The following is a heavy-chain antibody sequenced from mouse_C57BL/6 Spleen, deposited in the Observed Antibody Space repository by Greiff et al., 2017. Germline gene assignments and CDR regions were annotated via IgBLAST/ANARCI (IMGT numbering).Heavy chain of an antibody. D-gene: IGHD1-1*01. J-gene: IGHJ4*01. CDR3: ARDTYYYDAMDY. V-gene: IGHV1-18*01. CDR2: INPNNGGT. Sequence: VQLQQSGPELVKPGASVKIPCKASGYTFTDYYMDWVKQSHGKSLEWIGDINPNNGGTNYNQKFKGKATLTVDKSSSTAYMELRRLTSEDSAVYYCARDTYYYDAMDYWGQGTSVTVSS. CDR1: GYTFTDYY.